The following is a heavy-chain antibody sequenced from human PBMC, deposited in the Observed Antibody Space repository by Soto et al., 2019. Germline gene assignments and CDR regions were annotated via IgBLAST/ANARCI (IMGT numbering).Heavy chain of an antibody. D-gene: IGHD3-16*01. CDR1: GFTFSSYS. Sequence: EVQLVESGGVLVQPGGSLRLSCTASGFTFSSYSINGVGQAQGKGLEWVSYISGSGDIIHYADSVKDRFTISRDNAKDSLYLQMNSLRDEDTAVYYCARFGTPMWKDYFDYWGQGTLVTVSS. CDR2: ISGSGDII. V-gene: IGHV3-48*02. CDR3: ARFGTPMWKDYFDY. J-gene: IGHJ4*02.